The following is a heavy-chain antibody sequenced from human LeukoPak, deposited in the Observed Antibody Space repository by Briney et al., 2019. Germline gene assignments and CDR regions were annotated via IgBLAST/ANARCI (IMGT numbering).Heavy chain of an antibody. CDR1: GYTVTSYG. V-gene: IGHV1-18*04. Sequence: ASVKVSCNASGYTVTSYGNSWVRHRPGPGLGRMGWIRAYNGNTNYAQKLQSRVTMTTDTSTSTAYMELRSLRSDDTAVYYCASGTVTDAFDIWGQGTMVTVSS. CDR2: IRAYNGNT. D-gene: IGHD4-17*01. J-gene: IGHJ3*02. CDR3: ASGTVTDAFDI.